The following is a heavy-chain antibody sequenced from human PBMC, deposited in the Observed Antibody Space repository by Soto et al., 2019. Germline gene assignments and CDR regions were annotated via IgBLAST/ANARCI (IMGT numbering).Heavy chain of an antibody. CDR2: ISTSGDYT. CDR3: AKKLRDYDFWSGYWAGYMDV. CDR1: GFTFNIYG. J-gene: IGHJ6*03. D-gene: IGHD3-3*01. Sequence: GGSLRLSCEASGFTFNIYGMNWVRQSPGKGLEWVSSISTSGDYTNYADSVAGRFTMSRDNSKNTVSLQMNSLRAEDTAVYYCAKKLRDYDFWSGYWAGYMDVWGKGTTVTVSS. V-gene: IGHV3-23*01.